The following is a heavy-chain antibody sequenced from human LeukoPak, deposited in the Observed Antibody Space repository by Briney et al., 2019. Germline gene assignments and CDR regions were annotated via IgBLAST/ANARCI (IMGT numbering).Heavy chain of an antibody. Sequence: GGSLRLSCAASGFTFSSYSMNWVRQAPGKGLEWVSSISSSSSYIYYADSVKGRFTISRDNAKNSLYLQMNSLRAEDTAVYYCARDLRGVDNWFDPWGQGTLVTVSS. D-gene: IGHD3-10*01. J-gene: IGHJ5*02. CDR1: GFTFSSYS. CDR3: ARDLRGVDNWFDP. CDR2: ISSSSSYI. V-gene: IGHV3-21*01.